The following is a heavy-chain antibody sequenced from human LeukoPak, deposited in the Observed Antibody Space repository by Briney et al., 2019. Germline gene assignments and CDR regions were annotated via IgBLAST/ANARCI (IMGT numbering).Heavy chain of an antibody. V-gene: IGHV3-30*02. Sequence: GGSLRLSCAASGFTFSSYGMHWVRQAPGKGLEWVAFIRYDGSNKYYADSVKGRFTISRDNSKNTLYLQMNSLRAEDTAVYYCAKSGQWLVFGDYYYMDVWGKGTTVTVSS. D-gene: IGHD6-19*01. J-gene: IGHJ6*03. CDR3: AKSGQWLVFGDYYYMDV. CDR2: IRYDGSNK. CDR1: GFTFSSYG.